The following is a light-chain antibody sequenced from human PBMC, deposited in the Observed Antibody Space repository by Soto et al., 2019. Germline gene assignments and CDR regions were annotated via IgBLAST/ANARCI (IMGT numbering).Light chain of an antibody. J-gene: IGKJ5*01. CDR3: QQRTNWPTST. CDR2: DAS. CDR1: QNVRSY. V-gene: IGKV3-11*01. Sequence: EIVLTQSPATLSLSPGERATLSCRASQNVRSYLAWYQQKPGQAPRLLIHDASSRATGIPDRFSGSGSGTDFTLTISSLEPEVSAVYYCQQRTNWPTSTFGQGTRLEIK.